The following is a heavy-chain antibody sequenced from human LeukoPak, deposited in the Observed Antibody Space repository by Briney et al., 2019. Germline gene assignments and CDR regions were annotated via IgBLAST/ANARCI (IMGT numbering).Heavy chain of an antibody. J-gene: IGHJ5*02. CDR1: GGSISSYY. Sequence: SETLSLTCIVSGGSISSYYWSWIRQPPGKGLEWIGYISTSGGTIYNPSLKSRVTISTDTSKNQFSLKLSSVTAADTAVYYCARQEYSSPLYNWFDPWGQGTLVTVSS. CDR2: ISTSGGT. V-gene: IGHV4-4*09. D-gene: IGHD6-6*01. CDR3: ARQEYSSPLYNWFDP.